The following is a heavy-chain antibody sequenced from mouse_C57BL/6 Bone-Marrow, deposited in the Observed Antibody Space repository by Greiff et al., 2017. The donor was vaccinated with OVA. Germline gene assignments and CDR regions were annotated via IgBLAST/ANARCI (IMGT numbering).Heavy chain of an antibody. CDR3: AITTVVATDY. CDR1: GYSITSGYY. CDR2: ISYDGSN. V-gene: IGHV3-6*01. D-gene: IGHD1-1*01. Sequence: VQLKESGPGLVKPSQSLSLTCSVTGYSITSGYYWNWIRQFPGNKLEWMGYISYDGSNNYNPSLKNRISITRDTSKNQFFLKLNSVTTEDTATYYCAITTVVATDYWVQGTSVTVSS. J-gene: IGHJ4*01.